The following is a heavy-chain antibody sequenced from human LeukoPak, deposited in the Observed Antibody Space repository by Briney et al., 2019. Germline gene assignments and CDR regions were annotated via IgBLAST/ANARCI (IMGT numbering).Heavy chain of an antibody. J-gene: IGHJ4*02. D-gene: IGHD3-10*01. CDR1: GFIFSDYA. CDR3: AHSAYGLGSG. V-gene: IGHV3-23*01. CDR2: ITASGGTT. Sequence: PGGSLRLSCAASGFIFSDYAISWVRQAPGKGLEWVSVITASGGTTHYADSVKGRFTISRDNSKNTLYLQMNSLRVGDTAVYYCAHSAYGLGSGWGQGTVVTVSS.